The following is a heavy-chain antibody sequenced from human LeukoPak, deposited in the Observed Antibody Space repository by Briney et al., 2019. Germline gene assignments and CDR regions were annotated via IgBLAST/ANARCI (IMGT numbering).Heavy chain of an antibody. D-gene: IGHD4-17*01. V-gene: IGHV3-53*01. CDR2: IYSGGST. CDR1: GFTFSSYW. Sequence: GGSLRLSCAASGFTFSSYWMSWVRQAPGKGLEWVSVIYSGGSTYYADSVKGRFTISRDNSKNTLYLQMDSLRAEDTAVYYCARDTSYGDADDAFDIWGQGTMVTVSS. J-gene: IGHJ3*02. CDR3: ARDTSYGDADDAFDI.